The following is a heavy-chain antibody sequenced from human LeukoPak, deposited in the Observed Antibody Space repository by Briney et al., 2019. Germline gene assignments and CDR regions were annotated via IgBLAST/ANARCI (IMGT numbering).Heavy chain of an antibody. J-gene: IGHJ5*02. V-gene: IGHV3-21*01. CDR3: ARDLPSSSGMT. CDR1: GFTFSSYS. Sequence: GGSLRLSCAASGFTFSSYSTNWVRQAPGKGLEWVSSISSSSSYIYYADSVKGRFTISRDNAKNSLYLQMNSLRAEDTAVYYCARDLPSSSGMTWGQGTLVTVSS. D-gene: IGHD6-6*01. CDR2: ISSSSSYI.